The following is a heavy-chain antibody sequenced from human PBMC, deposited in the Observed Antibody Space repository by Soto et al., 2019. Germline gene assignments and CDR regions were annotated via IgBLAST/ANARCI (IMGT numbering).Heavy chain of an antibody. Sequence: QVQLVESGGGVVQPGRSLRLSCAASGFTFSSYGMHWVRQAPGKGLAWVAVISYDGSNKYYADSVKGRFTISRDNSKNTLYLQMNSLRAEDTAVYYCAKDFAGYYDFGSGYPYNWFDPWGQGTLVTVSS. CDR2: ISYDGSNK. D-gene: IGHD3-3*01. V-gene: IGHV3-30*18. J-gene: IGHJ5*02. CDR1: GFTFSSYG. CDR3: AKDFAGYYDFGSGYPYNWFDP.